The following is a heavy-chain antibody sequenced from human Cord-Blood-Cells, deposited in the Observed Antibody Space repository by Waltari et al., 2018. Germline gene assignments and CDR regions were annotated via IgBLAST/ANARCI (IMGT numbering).Heavy chain of an antibody. Sequence: QVQLVQSGAEVKKPGASVKVPCKASVYTFTGPYMTWVGPAPGQGLEWMGWINPNSGGTNYAQKFQGRVTMTRDTSISTAYMELSRLRSDDTAVYYCARAGQKQLLFAFDIWGQGTMVTVSS. CDR1: VYTFTGPY. D-gene: IGHD2-2*01. CDR2: INPNSGGT. J-gene: IGHJ3*02. CDR3: ARAGQKQLLFAFDI. V-gene: IGHV1-2*02.